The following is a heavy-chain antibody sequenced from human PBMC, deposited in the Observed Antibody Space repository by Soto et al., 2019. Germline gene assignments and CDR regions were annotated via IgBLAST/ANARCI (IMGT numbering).Heavy chain of an antibody. CDR2: TYYRSKWYN. J-gene: IGHJ4*02. D-gene: IGHD6-19*01. V-gene: IGHV6-1*01. Sequence: PSQTLSLTCAISGDSVSSNSAAWNWIRQSPSRGLEWLGRTYYRSKWYNDYAVSVKSRITINPDTSKNQFSLQLNSVTPEDTAVYYCARDFNPHIAVAGTPYFDYWGQGTLVTAPQ. CDR1: GDSVSSNSAA. CDR3: ARDFNPHIAVAGTPYFDY.